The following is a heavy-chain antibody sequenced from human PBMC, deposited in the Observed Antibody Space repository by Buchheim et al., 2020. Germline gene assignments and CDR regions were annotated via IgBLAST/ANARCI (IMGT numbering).Heavy chain of an antibody. CDR2: INPSGGRT. CDR3: ARDGGYYGSGSYNVYFDY. CDR1: GYTFTSYY. V-gene: IGHV1-46*01. Sequence: QVQLVQFGAEVKKPGASVKVSCKASGYTFTSYYMHWVRQAPGQGLEWMGIINPSGGRTTYAQRFQGRVTMTRDTSTSTVYMELSGLISEDTAMYYCARDGGYYGSGSYNVYFDYWGQGTL. D-gene: IGHD3-10*01. J-gene: IGHJ4*02.